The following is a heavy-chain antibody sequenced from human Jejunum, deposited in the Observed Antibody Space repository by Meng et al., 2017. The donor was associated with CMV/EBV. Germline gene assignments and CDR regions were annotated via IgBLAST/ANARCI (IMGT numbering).Heavy chain of an antibody. D-gene: IGHD3-16*01. CDR2: ISSSSTFI. V-gene: IGHV3-21*06. CDR1: GFGFDSYS. Sequence: LGLSCAASGFGFDSYSLMWVRQAPGKGLEWVSYISSSSTFIYYADSVKGRFTISRDYTQNLVFLQMNSLRAEDTAVYYCVRDRFADFWGQGTLVTVSS. J-gene: IGHJ4*02. CDR3: VRDRFADF.